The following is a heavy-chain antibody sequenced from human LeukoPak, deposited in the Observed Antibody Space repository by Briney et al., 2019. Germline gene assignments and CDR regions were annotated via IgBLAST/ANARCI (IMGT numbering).Heavy chain of an antibody. CDR1: GFTFSSYA. Sequence: PGGSLRLSCAASGFTFSSYAMSWVRQAPGKGLEWVSAISGSGGSTYYADSVKGRLTISRDNSKNTLYLQMNSLRAEDTAVYCCAKATATMVPRNSPPDYWGQGTLVTVSS. CDR2: ISGSGGST. J-gene: IGHJ4*02. D-gene: IGHD3-10*01. V-gene: IGHV3-23*01. CDR3: AKATATMVPRNSPPDY.